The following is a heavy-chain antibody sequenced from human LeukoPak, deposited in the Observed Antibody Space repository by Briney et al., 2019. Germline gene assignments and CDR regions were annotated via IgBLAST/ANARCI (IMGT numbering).Heavy chain of an antibody. CDR1: GGTFSSYA. J-gene: IGHJ4*02. CDR2: IIPIFGTA. V-gene: IGHV1-69*13. CDR3: ARPNLPYSSSSHFDY. Sequence: GASVKVSCKASGGTFSSYAISWVRQAPGQGLEWMGGIIPIFGTANYAQKFQGRVTITADESTSTAYMELSSLRSEDTAVYYCARPNLPYSSSSHFDYWGQGTLVTVSS. D-gene: IGHD6-13*01.